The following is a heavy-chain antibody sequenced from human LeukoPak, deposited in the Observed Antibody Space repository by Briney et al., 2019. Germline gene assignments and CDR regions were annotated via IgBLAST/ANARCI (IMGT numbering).Heavy chain of an antibody. CDR3: ARVRYDFWDDY. J-gene: IGHJ4*02. Sequence: PGRSLRLSCAASGFTFSSYGMHWVRQAPGKGLEWVAVIWYDGSNKYYADSVKGRFTISRDNAKNSLYLQMNSLRAEDTAVYYCARVRYDFWDDYWGQGTLVTVSS. D-gene: IGHD3-3*01. CDR1: GFTFSSYG. CDR2: IWYDGSNK. V-gene: IGHV3-33*01.